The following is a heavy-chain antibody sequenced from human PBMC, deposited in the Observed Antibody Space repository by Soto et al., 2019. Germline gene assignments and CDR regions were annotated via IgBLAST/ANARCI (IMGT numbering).Heavy chain of an antibody. D-gene: IGHD6-13*01. Sequence: SETLSLTCAVYGWSFSGYYWSWIRQPPGKGLEWIGEINHSGSTNYNPSLKSRVTISVDTSKNQFSLKLSSVTAADTAVYYCARGLGAAGTLMSYYYYYYGMDVWGQGTTVTVSS. CDR1: GWSFSGYY. J-gene: IGHJ6*02. CDR2: INHSGST. V-gene: IGHV4-34*01. CDR3: ARGLGAAGTLMSYYYYYYGMDV.